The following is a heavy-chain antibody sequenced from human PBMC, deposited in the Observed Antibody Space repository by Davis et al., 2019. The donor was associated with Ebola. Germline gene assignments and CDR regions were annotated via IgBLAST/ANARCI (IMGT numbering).Heavy chain of an antibody. CDR3: ARVDYSNHGACFDH. J-gene: IGHJ4*02. V-gene: IGHV3-30*02. CDR1: GFTFSNYG. CDR2: MRTGENEK. D-gene: IGHD4-11*01. Sequence: GESLKISCVGSGFTFSNYGIHWVRQAPGKGLEWVAFMRTGENEKYFLDSVKGRFTVSRDESKNTLFLQVKSPRTEDTAMYYCARVDYSNHGACFDHWGQGSLVTVSS.